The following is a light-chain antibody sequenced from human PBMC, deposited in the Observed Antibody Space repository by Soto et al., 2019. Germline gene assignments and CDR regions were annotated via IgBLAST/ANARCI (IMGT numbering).Light chain of an antibody. J-gene: IGLJ2*01. CDR1: SSDVGGYNY. CDR2: DVT. CDR3: SSFTTSSTVL. V-gene: IGLV2-14*01. Sequence: QPVLTQPASVSGSPGQSITISCTGTSSDVGGYNYVSWYQQHPGKAPKLMIYDVTSRPSGVSNRFSGSKSGNTASLTISGLQTEDEADYYCSSFTTSSTVLFGGGTQLTVL.